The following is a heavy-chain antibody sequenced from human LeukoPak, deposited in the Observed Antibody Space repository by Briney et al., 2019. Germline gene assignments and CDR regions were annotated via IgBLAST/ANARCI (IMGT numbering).Heavy chain of an antibody. V-gene: IGHV4-30-4*01. CDR2: IYYSGST. CDR1: GGSISSGDYY. Sequence: SETLSLTCTVSGGSISSGDYYWSWIRQPPGKGLEWIGYIYYSGSTYYNPSLKSRVTISVDTSKNQFSLKLSSVTAADTAVYYCPLWGTHEATWFDPWGQGTLVTVSS. D-gene: IGHD3-16*01. J-gene: IGHJ5*02. CDR3: PLWGTHEATWFDP.